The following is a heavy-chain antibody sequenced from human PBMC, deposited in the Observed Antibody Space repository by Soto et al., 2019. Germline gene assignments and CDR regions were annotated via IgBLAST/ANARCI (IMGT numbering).Heavy chain of an antibody. Sequence: QVQLVQSAGEVKKPGASVKVSCRASGYTFIRYGIAWVRQAPGQGPEWMGWISSYDANTIYAQKFQGRVIMTTDTSMRPVSMYLTKLRSNETSMYYCTRGSYYDKNWGMLSHDGLDVWGRGTSVTVSS. D-gene: IGHD3-16*01. CDR2: ISSYDANT. V-gene: IGHV1-18*01. CDR1: GYTFIRYG. J-gene: IGHJ6*02. CDR3: TRGSYYDKNWGMLSHDGLDV.